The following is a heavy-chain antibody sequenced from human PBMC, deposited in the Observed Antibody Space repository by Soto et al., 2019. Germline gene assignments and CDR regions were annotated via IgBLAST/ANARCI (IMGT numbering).Heavy chain of an antibody. Sequence: ASVKVSCKASGYTFTSYAIHWVRQAPGQRLEWMGWINAGNGNTKYSQKFQGRVIITRDTFASTAYMELNSLRAEDTAVHYCARAHYDSSGYYYTDYWGQGTLVTVSS. D-gene: IGHD3-22*01. CDR1: GYTFTSYA. V-gene: IGHV1-3*01. CDR3: ARAHYDSSGYYYTDY. CDR2: INAGNGNT. J-gene: IGHJ4*02.